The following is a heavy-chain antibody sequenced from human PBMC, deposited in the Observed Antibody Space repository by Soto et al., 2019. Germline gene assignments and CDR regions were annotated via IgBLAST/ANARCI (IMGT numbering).Heavy chain of an antibody. CDR3: VRLGGASTSDY. V-gene: IGHV1-3*01. Sequence: GASVKVSCKASGYTFTNYAIHWVRQAPGQRLEWMGWINAGNADTKYSQKFQGRVTITRDTSASTAYMEVSSLRSEDTAVYYCVRLGGASTSDYWGQGNLVTVSS. D-gene: IGHD2-15*01. CDR1: GYTFTNYA. J-gene: IGHJ4*02. CDR2: INAGNADT.